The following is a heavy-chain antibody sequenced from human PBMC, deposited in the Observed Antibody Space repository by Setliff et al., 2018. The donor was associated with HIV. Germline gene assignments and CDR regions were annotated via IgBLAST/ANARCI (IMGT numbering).Heavy chain of an antibody. J-gene: IGHJ2*01. CDR1: GDSISGNY. D-gene: IGHD3-10*01. CDR3: ARDWVTRSNYYGSGSPWYFDF. Sequence: SETLSLTCTVSGDSISGNYWSWIRQPAGKRLEWIGRINYGGASPPTYNPSLKSRVTMSVDTSQNQFSLKLRSVNAADTAVYYCARDWVTRSNYYGSGSPWYFDFWGRGILVTVS. V-gene: IGHV4-4*07. CDR2: INYGGASPP.